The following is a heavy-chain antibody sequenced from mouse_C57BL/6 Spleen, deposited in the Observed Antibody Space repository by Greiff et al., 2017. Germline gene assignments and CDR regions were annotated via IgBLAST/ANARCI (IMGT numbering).Heavy chain of an antibody. CDR1: GFAFTNSF. V-gene: IGHV1-54*01. Sequence: QVQLQQSGAELVRPGTSVRVSCTASGFAFTNSFKEWLKKRLGPGLKWIGLFNPGSGGTNYNEKFKGKATLTADKSSSTAYMQLSSRTSEDSAVYFCALTTTVVERFAYWGQGTLVTVSA. CDR3: ALTTTVVERFAY. CDR2: FNPGSGGT. J-gene: IGHJ3*01. D-gene: IGHD1-1*01.